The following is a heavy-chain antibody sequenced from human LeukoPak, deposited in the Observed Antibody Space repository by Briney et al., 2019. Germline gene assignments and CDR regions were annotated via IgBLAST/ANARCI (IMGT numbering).Heavy chain of an antibody. J-gene: IGHJ5*02. CDR3: ARLPVDYYDSSGYVPP. CDR1: GYTFTGYY. Sequence: ASVKVSCKASGYTFTGYYMHWVRQAPGQGLEWMGRINPSSGGTNYAQKFQGRVTMTRDPSISTAYMELSRLRSDDTAVYYCARLPVDYYDSSGYVPPWGQGTLVTVSS. CDR2: INPSSGGT. V-gene: IGHV1-2*06. D-gene: IGHD3-22*01.